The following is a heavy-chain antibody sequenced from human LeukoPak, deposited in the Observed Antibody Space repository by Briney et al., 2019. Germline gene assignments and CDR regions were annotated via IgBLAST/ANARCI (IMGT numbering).Heavy chain of an antibody. CDR2: IIPIFGTA. CDR1: GGTFSSYA. V-gene: IGHV1-69*01. J-gene: IGHJ3*02. CDR3: ARVSDCSGGSCYYDAFDI. D-gene: IGHD2-15*01. Sequence: SSVKVSCKASGGTFSSYAISWVRQAPGQGLEWMGGIIPIFGTANYAQKFQGRVTITADESTSTAYMELSSLRSEDTAVYYCARVSDCSGGSCYYDAFDIWGQGTMVTVSS.